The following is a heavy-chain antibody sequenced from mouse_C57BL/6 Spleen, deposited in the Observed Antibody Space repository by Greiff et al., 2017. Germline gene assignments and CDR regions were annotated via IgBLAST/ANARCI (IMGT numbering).Heavy chain of an antibody. CDR3: ARGTAQDTYYFDY. D-gene: IGHD3-2*02. CDR1: GYTFTSYW. Sequence: QVQLQQSGAELVKPGASVKLSCKASGYTFTSYWMHWVKQRPGQGLEWIGMIHPNSGSTNYNEKFKSKATLTVDKSSSTAYMQLSSLTSEDSAVYYCARGTAQDTYYFDYWGQGTTLTVSS. CDR2: IHPNSGST. J-gene: IGHJ2*01. V-gene: IGHV1-64*01.